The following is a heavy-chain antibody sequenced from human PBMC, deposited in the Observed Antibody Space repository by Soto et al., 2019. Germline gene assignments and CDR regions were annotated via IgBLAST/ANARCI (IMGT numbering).Heavy chain of an antibody. CDR2: IIPILGIA. V-gene: IGHV1-69*08. D-gene: IGHD7-27*01. CDR3: ARDGDDYYYYGMDV. CDR1: GGTFSSYT. Sequence: QVQLVQSGAEVKKPGSSVNVSCKASGGTFSSYTISWVRQAPGQGLEWMGRIIPILGIANYAQKFQVRVTITADKSTSTAYMELSSLRSEDTAVYYCARDGDDYYYYGMDVWGQGTTVTVSS. J-gene: IGHJ6*02.